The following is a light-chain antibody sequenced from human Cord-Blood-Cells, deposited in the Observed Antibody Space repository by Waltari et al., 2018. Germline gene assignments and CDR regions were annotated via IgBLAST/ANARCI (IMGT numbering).Light chain of an antibody. CDR1: SSDVGSYNL. V-gene: IGLV2-23*02. CDR3: CSYAGSSTWV. CDR2: EVS. J-gene: IGLJ3*02. Sequence: QSALTQPASVSGSPGQSITISCTGTSSDVGSYNLVSCYQQHPGKAPKLMIYEVSKPPSGFSTRFSSSKSGNTASLTISGLQAEDEADYYCCSYAGSSTWVFGGGTKLTVL.